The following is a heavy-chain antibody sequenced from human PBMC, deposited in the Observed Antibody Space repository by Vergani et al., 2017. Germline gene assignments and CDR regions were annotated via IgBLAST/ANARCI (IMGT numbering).Heavy chain of an antibody. V-gene: IGHV1-69*01. CDR2: IIPIFGTA. CDR3: ARASRFIMVRGVHYYGMDV. J-gene: IGHJ6*02. CDR1: GGTFSSYA. D-gene: IGHD3-10*01. Sequence: QVQLVQSGAEVKKPGSSVKVSCKASGGTFSSYAISWVRQAPGQGLEWMGGIIPIFGTANYAQKFQGRVTITADESTSTAYMELSHLRSEDMAVYYCARASRFIMVRGVHYYGMDVWGQGTTVTVSS.